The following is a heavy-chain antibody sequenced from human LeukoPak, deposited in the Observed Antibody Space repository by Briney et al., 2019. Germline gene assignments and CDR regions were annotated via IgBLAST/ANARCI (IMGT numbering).Heavy chain of an antibody. CDR1: GLTFSTFA. J-gene: IGHJ4*02. CDR3: ATYRQVLLPFES. V-gene: IGHV3-23*01. Sequence: GGSLRLSCAASGLTFSTFAMIWVRQPPGKGLEWVSSIFPSGGEIHYADSVRGRFTISRDNSKSTLSLQMNSLRAEDTAIYYCATYRQVLLPFESWGQGTLVTVSS. D-gene: IGHD2-8*02. CDR2: IFPSGGEI.